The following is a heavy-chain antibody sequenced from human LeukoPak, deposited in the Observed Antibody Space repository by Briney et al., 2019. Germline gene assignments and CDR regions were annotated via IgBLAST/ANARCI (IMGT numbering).Heavy chain of an antibody. J-gene: IGHJ6*03. CDR3: ARERVPAAIYYMDV. Sequence: NPSETLSLTCTVSGGSISSYYWTWIRQSAGKGLEWIGRAYTSGSTNYNPSLKSRVTMSVDTSKNQFSLKLSSVTAADTAVYYCARERVPAAIYYMDVWGKGTTVTVSS. CDR1: GGSISSYY. D-gene: IGHD2-2*02. CDR2: AYTSGST. V-gene: IGHV4-4*07.